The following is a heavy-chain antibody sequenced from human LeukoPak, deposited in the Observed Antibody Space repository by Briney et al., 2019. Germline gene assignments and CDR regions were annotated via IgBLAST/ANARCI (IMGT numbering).Heavy chain of an antibody. CDR1: GFTFSSYA. Sequence: PGGSLRLSCADSGFTFSSYAMSCVRQAPGKGLEWVSSISGSSTRTYYADSVKGRFTVSRDNPKNTLYLQMNSLRAEDTAVYYCAKQRDYYDSSGYYRGYYFDYWGQGTLVTVSS. V-gene: IGHV3-23*01. D-gene: IGHD3-22*01. CDR3: AKQRDYYDSSGYYRGYYFDY. CDR2: ISGSSTRT. J-gene: IGHJ4*02.